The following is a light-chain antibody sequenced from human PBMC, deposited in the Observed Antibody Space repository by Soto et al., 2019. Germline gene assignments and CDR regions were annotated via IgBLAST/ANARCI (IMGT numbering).Light chain of an antibody. Sequence: VLTQSPVTLSLSPGQRATLSCRASQSVSRYLAWYQYKPGQAPRLLISDASKRATGVPDRFSGSGSGTDFTLTISSLEPEDFAVYYCQSLFTFGPGTTVDIK. CDR3: QSLFT. CDR2: DAS. V-gene: IGKV3-11*01. J-gene: IGKJ3*01. CDR1: QSVSRY.